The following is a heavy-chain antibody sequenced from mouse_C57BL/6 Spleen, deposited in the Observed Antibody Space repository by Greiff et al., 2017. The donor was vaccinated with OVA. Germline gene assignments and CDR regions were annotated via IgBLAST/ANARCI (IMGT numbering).Heavy chain of an antibody. J-gene: IGHJ4*01. CDR3: ARSHYYGSSYYAMDY. CDR2: ISYDGSN. Sequence: ESGPGLVKPSQSLSLTCSVTGYSITSGYYWNWIRQFPGNKLEWMGYISYDGSNNYNPSLKNRISITRDTSKNQFFLKVNSVTTEDTATYDCARSHYYGSSYYAMDYWGQGTSVTVSS. V-gene: IGHV3-6*01. D-gene: IGHD1-1*01. CDR1: GYSITSGYY.